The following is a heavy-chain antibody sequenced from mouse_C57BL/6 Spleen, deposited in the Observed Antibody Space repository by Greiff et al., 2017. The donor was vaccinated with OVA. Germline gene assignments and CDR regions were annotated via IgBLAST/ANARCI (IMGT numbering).Heavy chain of an antibody. J-gene: IGHJ4*01. CDR2: ISDGGSYT. V-gene: IGHV5-4*01. CDR1: GFTFSSYA. CDR3: ARDGGSSYAMDY. D-gene: IGHD1-1*02. Sequence: EVKLMESGGGLVKPGGSLKLSCAASGFTFSSYAMSWVRQTPEKRLEWVATISDGGSYTYSPDTVKGRFTISRDNAKNNLYLQMSHLKSEDTAMYYCARDGGSSYAMDYWGQGTSVTVSS.